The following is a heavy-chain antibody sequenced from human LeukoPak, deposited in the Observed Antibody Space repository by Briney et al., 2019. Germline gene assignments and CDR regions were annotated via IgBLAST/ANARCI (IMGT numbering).Heavy chain of an antibody. J-gene: IGHJ3*02. CDR2: ISGCGGST. Sequence: GGSLRLSCAASGFTFSSYAMSWVRQAPGKGLEWVSAISGCGGSTYYADSVKGRFTISRDNSKNTLYLQMNSLRAEDTAVYYCARATITMIVVEAFDIWGQGTMVTVSS. D-gene: IGHD3-22*01. CDR3: ARATITMIVVEAFDI. V-gene: IGHV3-23*01. CDR1: GFTFSSYA.